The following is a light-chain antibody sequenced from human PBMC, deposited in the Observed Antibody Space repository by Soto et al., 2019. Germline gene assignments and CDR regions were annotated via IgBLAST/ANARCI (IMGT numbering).Light chain of an antibody. CDR3: AAWDDSLNGQV. CDR2: YDD. Sequence: QSVLTQPPSVSEAPRQRVTISCSGSSSNIGNNAVNWYQQLPGKAPKLLIYYDDLLPSGVSDRFSGSKSGTSASLAISGLQSEVEADYYCAAWDDSLNGQVFGTGTRSPS. J-gene: IGLJ1*01. V-gene: IGLV1-36*01. CDR1: SSNIGNNA.